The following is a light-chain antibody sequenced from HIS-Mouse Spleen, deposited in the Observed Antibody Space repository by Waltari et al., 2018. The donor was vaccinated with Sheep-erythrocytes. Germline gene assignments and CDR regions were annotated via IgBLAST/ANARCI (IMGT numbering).Light chain of an antibody. CDR1: SSDVGGYNY. CDR3: CSYAGSYNHV. J-gene: IGLJ1*01. Sequence: QSALTQPRSVSGSPGQSVTISCTGTSSDVGGYNYVSWYQQHPGKAPKLMIYDVSKRPSGGPDRFSGSKSGNTASLNIYGLQAEDEADYYCCSYAGSYNHVFATGTKVTVL. CDR2: DVS. V-gene: IGLV2-11*01.